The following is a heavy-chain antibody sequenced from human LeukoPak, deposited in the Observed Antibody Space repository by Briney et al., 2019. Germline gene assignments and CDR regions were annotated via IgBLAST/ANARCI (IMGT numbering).Heavy chain of an antibody. V-gene: IGHV3-7*05. Sequence: GRSLRLSCAASGFIFSSYWMTWVRQAPGKGLEWVANIKQDGSEKYYVDSVKGRFTISRDNAKNPLYLQMNSLRAEDTAVYYCARGGGVDIWGQGTMVTVSS. J-gene: IGHJ3*02. CDR2: IKQDGSEK. CDR3: ARGGGVDI. CDR1: GFIFSSYW.